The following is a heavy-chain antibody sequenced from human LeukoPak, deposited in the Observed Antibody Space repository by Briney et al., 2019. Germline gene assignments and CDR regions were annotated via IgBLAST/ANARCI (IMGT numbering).Heavy chain of an antibody. CDR2: IYYSGST. V-gene: IGHV4-59*01. CDR3: ARGGGSGSYYFSDSYYYYYMDV. D-gene: IGHD3-10*01. Sequence: SETLSLTCTVSGGSISSYYWSWIRQPPGKGLEWIGYIYYSGSTNYNPSPKSRVTISVDTSKNQFSLKLSSVTAADTAVYYCARGGGSGSYYFSDSYYYYYMDVWGKGTTVTISS. CDR1: GGSISSYY. J-gene: IGHJ6*03.